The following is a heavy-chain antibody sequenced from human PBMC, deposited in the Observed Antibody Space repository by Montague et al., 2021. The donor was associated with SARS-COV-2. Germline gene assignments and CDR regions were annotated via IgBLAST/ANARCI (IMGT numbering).Heavy chain of an antibody. CDR1: GDSINNSRYY. CDR3: ASVYTVTYYFDY. V-gene: IGHV4-39*07. Sequence: SETLSLTCSVSGDSINNSRYYWGWIRQPPGKGLEWIGTIYYSGSAXYNPSLKSRVTISVDTSKNQFSLKLSSVTAADTAVYYCASVYTVTYYFDYWGRGTLVTVSS. D-gene: IGHD4-17*01. J-gene: IGHJ4*02. CDR2: IYYSGSA.